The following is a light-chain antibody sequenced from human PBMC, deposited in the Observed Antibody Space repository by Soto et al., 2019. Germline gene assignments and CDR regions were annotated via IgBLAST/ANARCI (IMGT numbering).Light chain of an antibody. Sequence: QSVLTQPASVSGSPGQSITISCTGASSDIGGYNYVSWYQQHPGKAPKLMIYEVNSRPSGVSDRFSGSKSGNTASLTISGLQAEDEAEYFCSSYANINTRACVFGTGTKVTVL. V-gene: IGLV2-14*01. CDR2: EVN. CDR1: SSDIGGYNY. J-gene: IGLJ1*01. CDR3: SSYANINTRACV.